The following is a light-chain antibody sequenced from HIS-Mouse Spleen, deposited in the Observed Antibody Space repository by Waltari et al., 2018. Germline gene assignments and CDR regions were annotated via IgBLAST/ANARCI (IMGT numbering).Light chain of an antibody. V-gene: IGLV3-10*01. Sequence: SYDLTHPPSVSVSPGHTARITCSGDALPKKYAYWYQPKSGQAPVLVIYEDSKRPSGIPERFSGSSSGTMATLTISGAQVEDEADYYCYSTDSSGNHRVFGGGTKLTVL. CDR3: YSTDSSGNHRV. CDR1: ALPKKY. CDR2: EDS. J-gene: IGLJ2*01.